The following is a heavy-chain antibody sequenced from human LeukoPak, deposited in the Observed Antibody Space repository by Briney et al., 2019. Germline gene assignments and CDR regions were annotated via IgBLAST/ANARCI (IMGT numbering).Heavy chain of an antibody. D-gene: IGHD6-19*01. CDR3: ARSSSGWYLYYYYYGMDV. CDR2: INHSGNT. V-gene: IGHV4-34*01. Sequence: ASETLSLTCAVYGGSFSGYYCSWIRQPPGKGLEWIGEINHSGNTNYNPSLKSRVTISIDTSKNQFSLKLTSVTAADTAVYYCARSSSGWYLYYYYYGMDVWGQGTTVTVSS. CDR1: GGSFSGYY. J-gene: IGHJ6*02.